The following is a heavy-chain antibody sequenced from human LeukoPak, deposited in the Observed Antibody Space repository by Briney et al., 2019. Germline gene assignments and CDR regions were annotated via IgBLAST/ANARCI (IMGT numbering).Heavy chain of an antibody. Sequence: GGSLRLSCAASGFTFSSYAMHWVRQAPGKGPEYVSAISSNGGITYYANSVKGRFTISRDNSKNTLYLQMGSLRAEDVAVYYCARVWTRTTDYWGQGTLVTVSS. J-gene: IGHJ4*02. CDR3: ARVWTRTTDY. D-gene: IGHD1-14*01. CDR1: GFTFSSYA. CDR2: ISSNGGIT. V-gene: IGHV3-64*01.